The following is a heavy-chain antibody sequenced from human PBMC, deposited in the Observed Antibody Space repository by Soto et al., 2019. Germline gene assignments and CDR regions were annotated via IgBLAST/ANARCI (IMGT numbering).Heavy chain of an antibody. CDR3: ARAGGAGSRCGCGLDV. CDR2: IIPIFGTA. Sequence: QVQLVQSGAEVKKPGSSVKVSCKASGGTFSSYAISWVRQAPGQGLEWMGGIIPIFGTANYAQKFQGRVTITAAESTSTAYIELSSLRSEDKGVYCGARAGGAGSRCGCGLDVWGHGTTVTVSS. V-gene: IGHV1-69*12. J-gene: IGHJ6*02. D-gene: IGHD3-10*01. CDR1: GGTFSSYA.